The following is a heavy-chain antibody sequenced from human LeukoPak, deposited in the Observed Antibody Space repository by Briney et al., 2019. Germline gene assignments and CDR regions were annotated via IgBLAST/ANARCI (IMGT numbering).Heavy chain of an antibody. CDR1: GFTLSSYW. Sequence: QPGGSLRLSCAASGFTLSSYWMSWVREAPGKALEWVANIKQDGSEKYYVDSVKGRFTISRDNAKKSLYVQMNSLRAEDTAVYYCARDVLYFDLPHAFDIWGQGTMVTVSS. J-gene: IGHJ3*02. V-gene: IGHV3-7*04. CDR3: ARDVLYFDLPHAFDI. CDR2: IKQDGSEK. D-gene: IGHD3-9*01.